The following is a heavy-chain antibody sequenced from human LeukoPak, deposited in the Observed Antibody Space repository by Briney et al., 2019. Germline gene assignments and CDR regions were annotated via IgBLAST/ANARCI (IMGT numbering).Heavy chain of an antibody. D-gene: IGHD6-13*01. J-gene: IGHJ2*01. CDR2: LIPIFGAT. CDR3: ARIGATAGWWFDL. Sequence: GASVKVSCKPSGGTFISYGISWVRQAPGQGLEWMGGLIPIFGATDYAQTFRGRVTITADESSSTVYMELSRLRSDDTAVYYCARIGATAGWWFDLWGRGTLVTVSS. CDR1: GGTFISYG. V-gene: IGHV1-69*13.